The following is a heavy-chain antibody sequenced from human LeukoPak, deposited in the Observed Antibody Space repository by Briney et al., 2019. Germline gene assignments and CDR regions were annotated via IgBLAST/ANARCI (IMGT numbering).Heavy chain of an antibody. CDR2: INPKTGTA. CDR1: GYTFTGYS. D-gene: IGHD6-19*01. V-gene: IGHV1-2*02. CDR3: ARWLYSGGWAIDY. J-gene: IGHJ4*02. Sequence: ASVKVSCKASGYTFTGYSIYWVRQTPGQKLERMGWINPKTGTANSAQKFQGRVTMTRDTSISTVYMELSSLRSDDTAVYYCARWLYSGGWAIDYWGQGTMVSVSS.